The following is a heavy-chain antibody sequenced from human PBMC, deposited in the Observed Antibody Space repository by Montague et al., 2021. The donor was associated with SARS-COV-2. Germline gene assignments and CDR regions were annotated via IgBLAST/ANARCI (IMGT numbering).Heavy chain of an antibody. CDR1: GGSISSSSYY. D-gene: IGHD5-18*01. CDR2: IDTSGSP. Sequence: SETLSLTCTVSGGSISSSSYYWGWIRQAPGKGLEWIGRIDTSGSPKYNPSLKSRVTMSLDASKNQFSLKVNSVTVADTAMYFCARDGRRLYTYGSLDYWGQGILVTVSS. J-gene: IGHJ4*02. V-gene: IGHV4-39*07. CDR3: ARDGRRLYTYGSLDY.